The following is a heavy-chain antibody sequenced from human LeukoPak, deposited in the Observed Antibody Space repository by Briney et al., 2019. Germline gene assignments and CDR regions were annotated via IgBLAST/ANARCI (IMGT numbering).Heavy chain of an antibody. V-gene: IGHV4-34*01. CDR1: GGSFSGYY. J-gene: IGHJ3*02. CDR2: IYYSGST. Sequence: SETLSLTCAVYGGSFSGYYWSWIRQPPGKGLEWIGYIYYSGSTYYNPSLKSRVTISVDTSKNQFSLKLSSVTAADTAVYYCAREDLGGAFDIWGQGTMVTVSS. CDR3: AREDLGGAFDI.